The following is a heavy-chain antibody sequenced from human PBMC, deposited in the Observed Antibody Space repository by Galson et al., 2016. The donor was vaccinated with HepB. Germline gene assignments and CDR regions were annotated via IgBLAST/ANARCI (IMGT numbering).Heavy chain of an antibody. V-gene: IGHV1-69*13. CDR1: GDSFRKYA. CDR3: ARDPRYGSGCYYGEDYYYGMDV. CDR2: IIPMFGTA. Sequence: SVKVSCKAPGDSFRKYAISWVRQAPGQGLEWMGGIIPMFGTANYAQKFRGRVPITAAASTNTAYMELSSLRSEDTAVNYCARDPRYGSGCYYGEDYYYGMDVWGQGTTVAVSS. D-gene: IGHD3-10*01. J-gene: IGHJ6*02.